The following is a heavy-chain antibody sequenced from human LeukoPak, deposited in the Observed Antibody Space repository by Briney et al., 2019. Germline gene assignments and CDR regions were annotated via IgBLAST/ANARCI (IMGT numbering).Heavy chain of an antibody. V-gene: IGHV3-33*01. CDR1: GFTFSDYG. CDR2: LSPHANYE. J-gene: IGHJ4*02. Sequence: PGGSLRLSCTASGFTFSDYGIHWVRQAPGKGLEWVAVLSPHANYEYYADSVQGRFTISRDDSKNTVYLQMNSLRDEETAVYYCARDWIDRSLDYWGRGTLVTVSS. D-gene: IGHD2-2*03. CDR3: ARDWIDRSLDY.